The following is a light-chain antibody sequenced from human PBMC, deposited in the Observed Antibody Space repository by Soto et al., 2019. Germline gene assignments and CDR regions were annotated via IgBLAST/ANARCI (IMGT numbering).Light chain of an antibody. V-gene: IGKV2-28*01. CDR1: QSLLHSNGYNY. J-gene: IGKJ1*01. CDR3: MQALQAPLT. CDR2: LGS. Sequence: DIVMTQSPLSLPVTPGEPASISCRSGQSLLHSNGYNYLDSYLQKPGQSPQLLIYLGSNRASGVPDRVSGRGSGTDFTLKISRVEAEDVGVYYCMQALQAPLTVGQGTKVYIK.